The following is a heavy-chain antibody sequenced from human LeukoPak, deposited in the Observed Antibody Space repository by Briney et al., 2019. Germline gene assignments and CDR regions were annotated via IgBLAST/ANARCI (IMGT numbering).Heavy chain of an antibody. CDR2: INHSGST. D-gene: IGHD3-9*01. V-gene: IGHV4-34*01. CDR1: GGSFSGYY. Sequence: SKTLSLTCAVYGGSFSGYYWSWIRQPPGKGLEWIGEINHSGSTNYNPSLKSRVTISVDTSKNQFSLKLSSVTAADTAVYYCARAFPPNYDILTGGGYFDYWGQGTLVTVSS. J-gene: IGHJ4*02. CDR3: ARAFPPNYDILTGGGYFDY.